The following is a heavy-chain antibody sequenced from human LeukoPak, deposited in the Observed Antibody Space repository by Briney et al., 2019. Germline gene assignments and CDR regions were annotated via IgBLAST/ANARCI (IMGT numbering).Heavy chain of an antibody. V-gene: IGHV3-53*01. CDR2: IYSGGST. CDR3: ARGGSYLVSDAFDI. CDR1: GFTVSSNY. D-gene: IGHD1-26*01. Sequence: PGGPLRLSCAASGFTVSSNYMSWVRQAPGKGLEWVSVIYSGGSTYYADSVKGRFTISRDNSKNTLYLQMNSLRAEDTAVYYCARGGSYLVSDAFDIWGQGTMVTVSS. J-gene: IGHJ3*02.